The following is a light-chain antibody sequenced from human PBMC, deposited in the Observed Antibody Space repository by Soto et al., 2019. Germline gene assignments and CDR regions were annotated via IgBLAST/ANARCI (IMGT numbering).Light chain of an antibody. CDR1: SSNIGAGRD. CDR2: GNN. CDR3: QSFDSSLSAYV. V-gene: IGLV1-40*01. J-gene: IGLJ1*01. Sequence: QSVLTQPPSVSGAPGQRVTISCTGSSSNIGAGRDVHWYQQLPGTAPRLLIYGNNNRPSGVPDRFSAYKSGTSASLAITGLQAEDEADFYCQSFDSSLSAYVFGTGTKVTVL.